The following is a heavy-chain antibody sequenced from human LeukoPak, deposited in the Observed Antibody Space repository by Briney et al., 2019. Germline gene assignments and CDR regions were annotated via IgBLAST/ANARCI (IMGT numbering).Heavy chain of an antibody. CDR2: IWYDGSNK. D-gene: IGHD5-24*01. CDR1: GFTFSSYG. CDR3: AKDVRGYSTLPDI. J-gene: IGHJ3*02. V-gene: IGHV3-30*02. Sequence: GGSLRLSCAASGFTFSSYGMHWVRQAPGKGLEWVAVIWYDGSNKYYADSVKGRFTISRDNSKNTLFLQMNSLRVEDTAVYYCAKDVRGYSTLPDIWGQGTMVTVSS.